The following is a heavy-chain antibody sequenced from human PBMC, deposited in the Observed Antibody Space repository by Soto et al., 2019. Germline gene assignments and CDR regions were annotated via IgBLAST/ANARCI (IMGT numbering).Heavy chain of an antibody. V-gene: IGHV2-5*02. J-gene: IGHJ4*02. CDR1: GFSLTTRGVG. D-gene: IGHD7-27*01. Sequence: QITLKESGPTLVKPTQTLTLTCSFSGFSLTTRGVGVGWIRQPPGKALEWLALLYWDDDIHYSPSLKSRLTITKDASKTPVVLTMPTMDPVDTATYYGAHRRSSGDFDYWGQGTLVTVSS. CDR2: LYWDDDI. CDR3: AHRRSSGDFDY.